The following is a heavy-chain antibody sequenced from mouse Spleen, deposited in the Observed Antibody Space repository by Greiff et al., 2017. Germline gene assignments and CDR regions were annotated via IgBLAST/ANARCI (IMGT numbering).Heavy chain of an antibody. CDR2: INPSNGGT. CDR1: GYTFTSYW. J-gene: IGHJ4*01. Sequence: QVQLQQSGTELVKPGASVKLSCKASGYTFTSYWMHWVKQRPGQGLEWIGNINPSNGGTNYNEKFKSKATLTVDKSSSTAYMQLSSLTSEDSAVYYCARDGYRGDAMDYWGQGTSVTVSS. CDR3: ARDGYRGDAMDY. D-gene: IGHD2-3*01. V-gene: IGHV1-53*01.